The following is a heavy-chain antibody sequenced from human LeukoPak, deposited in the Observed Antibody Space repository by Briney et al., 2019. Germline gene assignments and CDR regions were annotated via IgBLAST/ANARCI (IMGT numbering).Heavy chain of an antibody. D-gene: IGHD3-22*01. Sequence: GGSLRLSCAASGFTFSSYSMNWVRQAPGKGLEWVSSISSSSSYIYYADSVKGRFTISRDNAKNSLYLQMDSLRADDTAVYYCARGITMIVVGLAYWGQGTLVSVSS. CDR1: GFTFSSYS. CDR2: ISSSSSYI. CDR3: ARGITMIVVGLAY. V-gene: IGHV3-21*01. J-gene: IGHJ4*02.